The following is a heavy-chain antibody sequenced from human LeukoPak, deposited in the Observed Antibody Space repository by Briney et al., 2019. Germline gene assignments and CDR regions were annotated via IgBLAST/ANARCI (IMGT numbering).Heavy chain of an antibody. Sequence: SEILSLTCAVYGGSFSGYYWSWIRQPPGKGLEWIGEINHSGSTNYNPSLKSRVTISVDTSKNQFSLKLSSVTAADTAVYYCARVPARPYCSSTSCYVIWFDPWGQGTLVTVSS. D-gene: IGHD2-2*01. V-gene: IGHV4-34*01. J-gene: IGHJ5*02. CDR3: ARVPARPYCSSTSCYVIWFDP. CDR2: INHSGST. CDR1: GGSFSGYY.